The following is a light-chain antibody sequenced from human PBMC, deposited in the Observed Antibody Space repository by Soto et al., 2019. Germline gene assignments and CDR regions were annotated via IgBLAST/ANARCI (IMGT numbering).Light chain of an antibody. J-gene: IGKJ1*01. CDR1: QSVISSS. V-gene: IGKV3-20*01. CDR2: SAS. Sequence: EIVLTQSPGTLYFSPGERATVSCRASQSVISSSLAWYQWNSAQAPRLLMYSASDRSNGIPDRFSGSGSGTDFTLTSRRLEPEDFAVYYFQHFGGSSGWTFGPGNEVKIK. CDR3: QHFGGSSGWT.